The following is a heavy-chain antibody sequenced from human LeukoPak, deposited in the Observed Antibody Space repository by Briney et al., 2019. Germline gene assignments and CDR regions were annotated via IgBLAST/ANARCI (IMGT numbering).Heavy chain of an antibody. J-gene: IGHJ3*02. Sequence: GGSLRLSCAASGFTFSDYYMSWIRQAPGKGLEWVSYISSDGGTTYYIDSVKGRFTISRDNSKNTLYLQMNSLRAEDTAVYYCARVLVERWGSYDFWSGYTTTYDAFDIWGQGTMVTVSS. CDR2: ISSDGGTT. V-gene: IGHV3-11*04. D-gene: IGHD3-3*01. CDR3: ARVLVERWGSYDFWSGYTTTYDAFDI. CDR1: GFTFSDYY.